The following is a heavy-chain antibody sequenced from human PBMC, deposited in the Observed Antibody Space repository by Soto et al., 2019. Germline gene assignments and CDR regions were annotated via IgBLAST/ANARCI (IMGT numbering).Heavy chain of an antibody. CDR2: IYSSGST. CDR3: AKLPQYDILTGYLNYFDY. CDR1: GFTVSGNY. D-gene: IGHD3-9*01. Sequence: PGGSLRLSCAASGFTVSGNYMSWVRQAPGKGLEWVSVIYSSGSTYYPDSVKGRFTISRDNSNNTLYLQMNSLRAEDTAVYYCAKLPQYDILTGYLNYFDYWGQGTLVTVSS. V-gene: IGHV3-66*01. J-gene: IGHJ4*02.